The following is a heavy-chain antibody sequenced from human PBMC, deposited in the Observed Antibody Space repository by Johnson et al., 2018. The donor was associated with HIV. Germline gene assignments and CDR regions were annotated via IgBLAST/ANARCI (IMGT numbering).Heavy chain of an antibody. CDR1: GFTFSSYA. Sequence: VQLVESGGGVVQPGRSLRLSCAASGFTFSSYAMHWVRQAPGKGLEWVAVISYDGSNNYYADSVKGRFTISRDNSKNTLYLQMNSLRAEDTAVYYCARGGYLDAFDIWGQGTMVTVSS. CDR3: ARGGYLDAFDI. CDR2: ISYDGSNN. V-gene: IGHV3-30*04. J-gene: IGHJ3*02. D-gene: IGHD6-13*01.